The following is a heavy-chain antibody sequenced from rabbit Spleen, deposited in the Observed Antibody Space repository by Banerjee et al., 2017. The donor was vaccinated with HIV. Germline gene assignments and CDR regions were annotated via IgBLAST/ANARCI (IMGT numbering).Heavy chain of an antibody. CDR2: INTYTGKA. J-gene: IGHJ4*01. D-gene: IGHD3-1*01. Sequence: QEQLVESGGGLVQPEGSLTLTCTASGFSFSSSYYMCFVRQAPGKGLEWIACINTYTGKAVYATWANGRFTVSRTSSTTVTLQMTSLTAADTATYFCARDLASVVGWNFSLWGPGTLVTVS. V-gene: IGHV1S45*01. CDR3: ARDLASVVGWNFSL. CDR1: GFSFSSSYY.